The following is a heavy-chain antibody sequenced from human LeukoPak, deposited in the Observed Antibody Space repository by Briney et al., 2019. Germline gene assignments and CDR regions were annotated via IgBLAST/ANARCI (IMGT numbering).Heavy chain of an antibody. J-gene: IGHJ4*02. V-gene: IGHV1-2*02. CDR2: INPNSGGT. Sequence: ASVKVSCKASGYAFTGYYMHWVRQAPGQGLEWMGWINPNSGGTNYAQKFQGRVTMTRDTSISTAYMELRRLRSDDTAVYYCARATYYYDSSGYSYYFDYWGQGTLVTVSS. CDR1: GYAFTGYY. CDR3: ARATYYYDSSGYSYYFDY. D-gene: IGHD3-22*01.